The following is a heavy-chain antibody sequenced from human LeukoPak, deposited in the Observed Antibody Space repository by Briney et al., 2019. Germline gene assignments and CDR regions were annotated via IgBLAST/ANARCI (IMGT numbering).Heavy chain of an antibody. D-gene: IGHD3-3*01. J-gene: IGHJ4*02. Sequence: SETLSLTCAVYGGSFSGYYWSWIRQPPGKGLEWIGEINHSGSTNYNPSLKSRVTISVDTSKNQFSLKLSSVTAADTAMYYCARSRSGYYKLYYFDYWGQGTLVTVSS. CDR1: GGSFSGYY. CDR2: INHSGST. V-gene: IGHV4-34*01. CDR3: ARSRSGYYKLYYFDY.